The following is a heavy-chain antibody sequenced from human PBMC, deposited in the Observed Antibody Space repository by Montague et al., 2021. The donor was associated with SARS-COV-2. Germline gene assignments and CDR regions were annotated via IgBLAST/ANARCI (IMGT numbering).Heavy chain of an antibody. J-gene: IGHJ6*02. D-gene: IGHD6-6*01. Sequence: SETLSLTCTVSGGSISSYYWGWIRQPPGKGLEWIGHIYYSGSTNYNPSPKSRVTISVDTSKNQFSLKLSSVTAADTAVYYCARVPYSSSGFFYYYYGIDVGGQGTTVTVSS. CDR2: IYYSGST. CDR3: ARVPYSSSGFFYYYYGIDV. V-gene: IGHV4-59*13. CDR1: GGSISSYY.